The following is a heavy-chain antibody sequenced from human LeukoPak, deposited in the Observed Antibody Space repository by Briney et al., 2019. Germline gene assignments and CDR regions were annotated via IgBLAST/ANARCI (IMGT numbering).Heavy chain of an antibody. CDR2: INHSGST. CDR1: GGSFSGYY. Sequence: PSETLSLTCAVYGGSFSGYYWSWIRQPPGKGLEWIGEINHSGSTNYNPSLKSRVTISVDKSKNQFSLKLSSVTAADTAVYYCAKSLYSSAFGYWGQGTLVTVSS. J-gene: IGHJ4*02. CDR3: AKSLYSSAFGY. D-gene: IGHD6-19*01. V-gene: IGHV4-34*01.